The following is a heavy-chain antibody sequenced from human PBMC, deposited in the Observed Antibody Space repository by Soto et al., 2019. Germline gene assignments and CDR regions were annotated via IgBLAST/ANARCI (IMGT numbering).Heavy chain of an antibody. Sequence: GGSLRLSCAASGFTFSSYGMHWVRQAPGKGLEWVAVISYDGSNKYYADSVKGRFTISRDNSKNTLYLQMNSLRAEDTAVYYCAKDEAAADPSFMDVWGKGTTVTVSS. CDR1: GFTFSSYG. J-gene: IGHJ6*03. CDR2: ISYDGSNK. V-gene: IGHV3-30*18. CDR3: AKDEAAADPSFMDV. D-gene: IGHD6-13*01.